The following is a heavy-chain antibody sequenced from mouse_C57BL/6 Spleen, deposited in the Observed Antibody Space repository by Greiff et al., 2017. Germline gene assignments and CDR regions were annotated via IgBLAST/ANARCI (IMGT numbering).Heavy chain of an antibody. V-gene: IGHV6-6*01. CDR2: IRNKANNHAT. Sequence: EVKLVESGGGLVQPGGSMKLSCAASGFTFSDAWMDWVRQSPEKGLEWVAEIRNKANNHATYYAESVKGRFTISRDDSKSSVYLQMNSLRAEDTGIYYCTKTTVVAPRFIYWGQGTLVTVSA. J-gene: IGHJ3*01. CDR1: GFTFSDAW. D-gene: IGHD1-1*01. CDR3: TKTTVVAPRFIY.